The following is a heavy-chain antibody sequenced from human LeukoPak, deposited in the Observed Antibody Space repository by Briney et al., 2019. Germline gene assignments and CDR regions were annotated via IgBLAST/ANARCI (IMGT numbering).Heavy chain of an antibody. CDR3: AREISGERTYYFDY. V-gene: IGHV3-11*01. CDR1: GFTFSHYY. Sequence: GRSLRLSCAASGFTFSHYYMSWIRQAPGKGLEWVSYISSSGSTIYYANSVKGRFTISRDNAKNSLYLQMNSLRAEDTAVYYCAREISGERTYYFDYWGQGTLVTVSS. CDR2: ISSSGSTI. J-gene: IGHJ4*02. D-gene: IGHD1-26*01.